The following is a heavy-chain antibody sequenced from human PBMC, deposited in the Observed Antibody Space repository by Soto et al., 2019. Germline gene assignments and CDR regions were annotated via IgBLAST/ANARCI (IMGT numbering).Heavy chain of an antibody. V-gene: IGHV1-18*01. Sequence: QVQLXXSGAXVXKPXXXVXVSXKXSGYTFTSYGISWVRQAPGQGLEWMGWISAYNGNTNYAQKLQGRVTMTTDTSTSTAYMELRSLRSDDTAVYYCARGNGDYAGXXXQGTLVTVSS. CDR2: ISAYNGNT. CDR1: GYTFTSYG. D-gene: IGHD4-17*01. J-gene: IGHJ4*02. CDR3: ARGNGDYAGX.